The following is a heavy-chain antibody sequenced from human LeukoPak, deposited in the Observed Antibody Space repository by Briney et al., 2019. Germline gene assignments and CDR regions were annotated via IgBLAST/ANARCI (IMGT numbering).Heavy chain of an antibody. CDR1: GFTFSSYS. V-gene: IGHV3-21*01. Sequence: PGGSLRLSCAASGFTFSSYSMNRVRQAPGKGLEWVSSISSSSYIYYADSVKGRFTISRDNAKNSLYLQMNSLRAEDTAVYYCARDGGVGAITPWGQGTLVTVSS. D-gene: IGHD1-26*01. J-gene: IGHJ5*02. CDR2: ISSSSYI. CDR3: ARDGGVGAITP.